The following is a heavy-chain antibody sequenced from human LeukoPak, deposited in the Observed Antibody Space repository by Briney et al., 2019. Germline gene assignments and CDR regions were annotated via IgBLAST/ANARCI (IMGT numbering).Heavy chain of an antibody. CDR2: ISAYNGNT. J-gene: IGHJ4*02. CDR3: AGEEFGDSSGYCTY. D-gene: IGHD3-22*01. V-gene: IGHV1-18*01. Sequence: ASVKVSCKASGYTFTSYGISWVRQAPGQGLEWMGWISAYNGNTNYAQKLQGRVTMTTDTSTSTAYMELRSLRSDDTAVYYCAGEEFGDSSGYCTYWGQGTLVTVSS. CDR1: GYTFTSYG.